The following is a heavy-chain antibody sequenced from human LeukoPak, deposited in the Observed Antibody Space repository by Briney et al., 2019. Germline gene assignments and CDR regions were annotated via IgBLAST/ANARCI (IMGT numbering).Heavy chain of an antibody. V-gene: IGHV4-4*02. CDR2: IYHSGST. CDR1: GGSISSSNW. Sequence: SGTLSLTCAVSGGSISSSNWWSWVRQPPGKGLEWIGEIYHSGSTNYNPSLKSRVTISVDKSKNQFSLKLCSVTAADTAVYYCARASLGVAAAGIRYWGQGTLVTVSS. D-gene: IGHD6-13*01. J-gene: IGHJ4*02. CDR3: ARASLGVAAAGIRY.